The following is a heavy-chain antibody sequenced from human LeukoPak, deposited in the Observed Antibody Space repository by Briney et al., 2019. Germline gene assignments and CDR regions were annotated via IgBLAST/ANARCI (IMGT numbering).Heavy chain of an antibody. CDR3: ARGHAEKWLILGPVHQYYFDY. V-gene: IGHV1-8*01. D-gene: IGHD6-19*01. J-gene: IGHJ4*02. Sequence: ASVTVSCKASGYIFTTYDINWVRQAPGQGLEWMGWMNPNSGNTGYAQKFQGRVTMTRDTSTNTAYMDLSTLRSEDTAIYYCARGHAEKWLILGPVHQYYFDYWGQGTLVTVSS. CDR1: GYIFTTYD. CDR2: MNPNSGNT.